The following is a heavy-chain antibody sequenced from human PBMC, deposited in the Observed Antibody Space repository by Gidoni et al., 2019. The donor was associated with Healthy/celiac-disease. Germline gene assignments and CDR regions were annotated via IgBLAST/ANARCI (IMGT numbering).Heavy chain of an antibody. V-gene: IGHV3-9*01. CDR1: GFTFDDYA. CDR3: AKDKGGYSYGLIGGYDY. D-gene: IGHD5-18*01. CDR2: ISWNSGSI. Sequence: EVQLVESGGGLVQPGRSLRLSCAASGFTFDDYAMHWVRQAPGKGLEWVSGISWNSGSIGYADSVKGRFTISRDNAKNSLYLQMNSLRAEDTALYYCAKDKGGYSYGLIGGYDYWGQGTLVTVSS. J-gene: IGHJ4*02.